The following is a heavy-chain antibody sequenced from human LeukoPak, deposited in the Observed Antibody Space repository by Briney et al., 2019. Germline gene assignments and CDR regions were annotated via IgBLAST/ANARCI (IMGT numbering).Heavy chain of an antibody. CDR3: ARLEPYYDFWSGYLKQDY. J-gene: IGHJ4*02. CDR1: GGSFSGYY. V-gene: IGHV4-34*01. Sequence: SETLSLTCAVYGGSFSGYYWSCIRQPPGKGLEWIGEINHSGSTNYNPSLKSRVTISVDTSKNQFSLKLSSVTAADTAVYYCARLEPYYDFWSGYLKQDYWCQGTLVTVSS. CDR2: INHSGST. D-gene: IGHD3-3*01.